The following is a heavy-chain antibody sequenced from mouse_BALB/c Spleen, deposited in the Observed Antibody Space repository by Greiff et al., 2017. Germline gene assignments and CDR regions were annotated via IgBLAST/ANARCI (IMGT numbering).Heavy chain of an antibody. CDR3: ARNYGH. V-gene: IGHV1-7*01. CDR2: INPSTGYT. D-gene: IGHD1-2*01. CDR1: GYPFPSSW. J-gene: IGHJ2*01. Sequence: QVQLQHSGAELAKPGPSVKMSCKPSGYPFPSSWMHWVKQRPGQGLEWIGYINPSTGYTEYNQKFKEKATLSAYKSSRTAYMPLTSLTAEDSAVYYFARNYGHWGQGTTLTVSS.